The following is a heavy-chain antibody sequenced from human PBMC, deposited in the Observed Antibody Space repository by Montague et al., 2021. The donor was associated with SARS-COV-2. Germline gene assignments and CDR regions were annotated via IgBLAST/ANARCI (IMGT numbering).Heavy chain of an antibody. D-gene: IGHD6-19*01. Sequence: SLRLSCAASGITFSTYEMIWVRQAPGKGLEWVSSIGASGSSTHYADSVKGRFTISRDNAKSSLFLQMDGLRVEDTAIYYCECLGSSDWYHWFDPWGQGTLVTVSS. CDR1: GITFSTYE. J-gene: IGHJ5*02. V-gene: IGHV3-48*03. CDR3: ECLGSSDWYHWFDP. CDR2: IGASGSST.